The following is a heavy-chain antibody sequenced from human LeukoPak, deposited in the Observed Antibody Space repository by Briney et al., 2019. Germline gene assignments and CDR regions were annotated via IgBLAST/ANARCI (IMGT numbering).Heavy chain of an antibody. V-gene: IGHV1-2*05. CDR1: GYTFTGYY. D-gene: IGHD3-10*01. CDR3: ARDRDYYGSGSYYNVVDY. J-gene: IGHJ4*02. CDR2: INPNSGGT. Sequence: ASVKVSCKASGYTFTGYYMHWVRQAPGQGLEWMGRINPNSGGTNYAQKFQGRVTMTRDTSISTAYMELSRLRSDDTVVYYCARDRDYYGSGSYYNVVDYWGQGTLVTVSS.